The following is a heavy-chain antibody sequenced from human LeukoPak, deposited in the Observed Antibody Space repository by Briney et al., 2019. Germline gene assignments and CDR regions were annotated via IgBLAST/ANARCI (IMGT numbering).Heavy chain of an antibody. CDR3: ARQAIVVVPAADTLYYYYYYMDV. Sequence: SETLSLTCTVSGGPISSYYWSWIRQPPGKGLEWIGYIYTSGSTNYNPSLKSRVTISVDTSKNQFSLKLSSVTAADTAVYYCARQAIVVVPAADTLYYYYYYMDVWGKGTTVTASS. V-gene: IGHV4-4*09. J-gene: IGHJ6*03. D-gene: IGHD2-2*01. CDR2: IYTSGST. CDR1: GGPISSYY.